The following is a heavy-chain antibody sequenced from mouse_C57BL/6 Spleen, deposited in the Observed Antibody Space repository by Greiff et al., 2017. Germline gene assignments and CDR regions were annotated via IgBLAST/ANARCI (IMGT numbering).Heavy chain of an antibody. J-gene: IGHJ2*01. CDR1: GYTFTAYN. Sequence: EVKLMESGPELVKPGASVKISCKASGYTFTAYNMDWVKQSHGKSLEWIGDINPNNGGTIYNQKFKGKATLTVDKSSSTAYMKLRSLTAEDTAVYYCARRGLRGGYFDYWGQGTTLTVSS. V-gene: IGHV1-18*01. CDR3: ARRGLRGGYFDY. CDR2: INPNNGGT. D-gene: IGHD2-4*01.